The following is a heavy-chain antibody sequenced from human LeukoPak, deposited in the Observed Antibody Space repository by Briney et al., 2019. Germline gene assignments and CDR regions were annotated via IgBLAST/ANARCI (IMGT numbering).Heavy chain of an antibody. J-gene: IGHJ4*02. CDR3: ARAQRAYGDYHTFDY. CDR2: ISYDGSDK. Sequence: GGSLRLSCAASGFTFNTYAVYWVRQAPGKGLEWVAAISYDGSDKYYADSAKGRFTISRDNSKDTLYLQMSSLRAEDTAVYYCARAQRAYGDYHTFDYWGQGTLVTVSS. D-gene: IGHD4-17*01. CDR1: GFTFNTYA. V-gene: IGHV3-30-3*01.